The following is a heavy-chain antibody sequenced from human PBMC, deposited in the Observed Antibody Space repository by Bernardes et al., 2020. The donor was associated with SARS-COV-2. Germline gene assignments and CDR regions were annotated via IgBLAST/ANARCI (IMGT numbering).Heavy chain of an antibody. D-gene: IGHD3-9*01. V-gene: IGHV3-48*02. J-gene: IGHJ6*02. CDR1: GFTFSSYS. CDR2: ISSSSSTI. CDR3: ATEPNYDILTGYPNFYYYGMDV. Sequence: GSLSLSCAASGFTFSSYSMNWVRQAPGKGLEWVSYISSSSSTIYYADSVKGRFTISRDNAKNSLYLQMNSLRDEDTAVYYCATEPNYDILTGYPNFYYYGMDVWGQGTTVTVSS.